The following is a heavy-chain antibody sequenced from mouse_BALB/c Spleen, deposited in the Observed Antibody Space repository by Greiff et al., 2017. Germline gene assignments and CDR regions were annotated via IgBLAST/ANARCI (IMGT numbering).Heavy chain of an antibody. J-gene: IGHJ2*01. Sequence: VQLQQPGAELVKPGASVKLSCKASGYTFTSYYMYWVKQRPGQGLEWIGGINPSNGGTNFNEKFKSKATLTVDKSSSTAYMQLSSLTSEDSAVYYCTRRGIYYDYDTGGYYFDYWGQGTTLTVSS. CDR1: GYTFTSYY. D-gene: IGHD2-4*01. V-gene: IGHV1S81*02. CDR2: INPSNGGT. CDR3: TRRGIYYDYDTGGYYFDY.